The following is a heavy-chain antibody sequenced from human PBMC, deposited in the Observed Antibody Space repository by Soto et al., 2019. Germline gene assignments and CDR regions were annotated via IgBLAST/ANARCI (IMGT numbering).Heavy chain of an antibody. CDR1: GFSFSANG. CDR2: IWYDGSIK. CDR3: ARDGRDSVFDV. J-gene: IGHJ3*01. D-gene: IGHD2-21*02. V-gene: IGHV3-33*01. Sequence: QVQLVESGGGLVQPGGSLRLSCAASGFSFSANGIHWVRQAPGKGLEWVAFIWYDGSIKYYADSVKGRFSISRDNSKNMVWLQVNSLRVEDTAIYYCARDGRDSVFDVWGQGTVVTVSS.